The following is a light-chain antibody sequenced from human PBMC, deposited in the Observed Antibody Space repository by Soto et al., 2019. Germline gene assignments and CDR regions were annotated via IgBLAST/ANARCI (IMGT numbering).Light chain of an antibody. V-gene: IGLV2-14*01. CDR3: SSYTSSSTLEV. CDR2: EVT. Sequence: QSALTQPASVSGSPGQSITISCTGTSNDVGNYNYVSWYQQHPGKAPKLMIYEVTNRPSGVSNRFSGSKSGNTASLTISGLQAEDEADYYCSSYTSSSTLEVFGGGTKLTVL. J-gene: IGLJ3*02. CDR1: SNDVGNYNY.